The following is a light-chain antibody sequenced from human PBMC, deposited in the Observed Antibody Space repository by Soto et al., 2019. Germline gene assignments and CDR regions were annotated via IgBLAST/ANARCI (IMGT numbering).Light chain of an antibody. J-gene: IGKJ1*01. CDR3: QHYNSYSEA. Sequence: DIQMTQSPFSLSASVGDRVTITCRASQTISSWLAWYQLKTGKAPKLLIYKASTLKSGAPSRFSGSGSGREFTLTISSLQPDDFATYYCQHYNSYSEAFGQGTKVDIK. V-gene: IGKV1-5*03. CDR2: KAS. CDR1: QTISSW.